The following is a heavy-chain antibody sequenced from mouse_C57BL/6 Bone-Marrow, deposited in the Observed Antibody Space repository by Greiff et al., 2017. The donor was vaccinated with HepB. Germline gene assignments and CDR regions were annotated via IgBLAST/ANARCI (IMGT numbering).Heavy chain of an antibody. CDR2: IDPETGGT. J-gene: IGHJ2*01. Sequence: VQGVESGAELVRPGASVTLSCKASGYTFTDYEMHWVKQTPVHGLEWIGAIDPETGGTAYNQKFKGKAILTADKSSSTAYMELRSLTSEDSAVYYCTRSYDGDYWGQGTTLTVSS. V-gene: IGHV1-15*01. CDR1: GYTFTDYE. CDR3: TRSYDGDY. D-gene: IGHD2-12*01.